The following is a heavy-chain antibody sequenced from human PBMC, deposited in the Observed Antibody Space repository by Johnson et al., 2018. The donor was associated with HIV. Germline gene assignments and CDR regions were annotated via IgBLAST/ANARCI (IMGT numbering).Heavy chain of an antibody. V-gene: IGHV3-9*01. D-gene: IGHD3-22*01. CDR3: ARDHYDSSGLDAFDI. J-gene: IGHJ3*02. Sequence: QLVESGGGLVQPGRSLRLSCAASGFTFDDNAMHWVRQAPGQGLEWVSGITWNSGSIGYADSVKGRFTISRDNAKNSLYLQMNSLTAEDTAFYYCARDHYDSSGLDAFDIWGQGTMVTVSS. CDR1: GFTFDDNA. CDR2: ITWNSGSI.